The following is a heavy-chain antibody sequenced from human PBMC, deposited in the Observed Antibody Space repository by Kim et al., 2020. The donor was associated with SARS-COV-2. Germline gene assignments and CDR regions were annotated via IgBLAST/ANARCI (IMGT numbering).Heavy chain of an antibody. CDR2: TYYRSKWYN. CDR3: ARDPAEPYSSSWYYYYYGMDV. J-gene: IGHJ6*02. Sequence: SQTLSLSCAISGDSVSSNSAAWNWIRQSPSRGLEWLGRTYYRSKWYNDYAVSVKSRITINPDTSKNQFSLQLNSVTPEDTAVYYCARDPAEPYSSSWYYYYYGMDVWGQGTTVTVSS. V-gene: IGHV6-1*01. D-gene: IGHD6-13*01. CDR1: GDSVSSNSAA.